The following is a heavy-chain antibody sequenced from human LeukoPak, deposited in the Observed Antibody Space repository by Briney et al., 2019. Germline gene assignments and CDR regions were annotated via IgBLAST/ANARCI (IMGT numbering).Heavy chain of an antibody. CDR3: ARWLTN. D-gene: IGHD5-12*01. Sequence: SQTLSLTCAISGDSFPSNSASWNWIRQSPSRGLEWLGRTYYRSKWYFDYAVSMKSRITINPDISTNQVSLQLSSVTPEDTAVYYCARWLTNWGQGTLVTVSS. CDR2: TYYRSKWYF. J-gene: IGHJ4*02. V-gene: IGHV6-1*01. CDR1: GDSFPSNSAS.